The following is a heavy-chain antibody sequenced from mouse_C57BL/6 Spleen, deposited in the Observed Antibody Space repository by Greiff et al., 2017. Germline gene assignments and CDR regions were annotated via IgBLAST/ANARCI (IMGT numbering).Heavy chain of an antibody. CDR3: ARFMRDYDEGFDY. V-gene: IGHV1-69*01. CDR1: GYTFTSYW. D-gene: IGHD2-4*01. CDR2: IDPSDSYT. J-gene: IGHJ2*01. Sequence: QVQLQQPGAELVMPGASVKLSCKASGYTFTSYWMHWVKQRPGQGLEWIGEIDPSDSYTNYNQKFKGKSTLTVDKSSSTAYMQLSSLTSEDSAVYYCARFMRDYDEGFDYWGQGTTLTVSS.